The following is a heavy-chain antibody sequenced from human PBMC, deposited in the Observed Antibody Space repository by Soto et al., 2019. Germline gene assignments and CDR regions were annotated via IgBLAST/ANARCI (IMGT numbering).Heavy chain of an antibody. CDR2: ISGSGGST. CDR3: AKDEVAAAGFDY. Sequence: GGSLRLSCASSGFTFSSYAMILVRQAPGKGLEWVSAISGSGGSTYYADSVKGRFTISRDNSKNTLYLQMNSLRAEDTAVYYCAKDEVAAAGFDYWGQGTLVTVSS. V-gene: IGHV3-23*01. D-gene: IGHD6-13*01. J-gene: IGHJ4*02. CDR1: GFTFSSYA.